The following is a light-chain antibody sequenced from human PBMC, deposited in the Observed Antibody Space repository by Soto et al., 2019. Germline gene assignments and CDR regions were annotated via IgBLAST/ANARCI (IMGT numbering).Light chain of an antibody. V-gene: IGKV3-15*01. CDR3: QQYNNWPPWS. Sequence: EIVMTQSPATLSVSPGERATLSCRASQSVSSNLAWYQQKSGQAPRLLIYGASTRATGIPARFSGSGSGTEFTLTISSLQSEDFAVYYCQQYNNWPPWSFGPGTKVDIK. J-gene: IGKJ3*01. CDR2: GAS. CDR1: QSVSSN.